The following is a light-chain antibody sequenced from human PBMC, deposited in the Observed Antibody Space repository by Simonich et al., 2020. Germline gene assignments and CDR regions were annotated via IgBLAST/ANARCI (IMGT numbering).Light chain of an antibody. Sequence: QTVVTQEPSFSVSPGGTVTLTCGLSSGSVSTSYYPSRYQQTPGQAPRTLISSTNTRSAGVPVRFAGSILGNKAALTITGAQADDESDYYCVLYMGSLWVFGGGTKLTVL. CDR1: SGSVSTSYY. V-gene: IGLV8-61*01. CDR3: VLYMGSLWV. J-gene: IGLJ3*02. CDR2: STN.